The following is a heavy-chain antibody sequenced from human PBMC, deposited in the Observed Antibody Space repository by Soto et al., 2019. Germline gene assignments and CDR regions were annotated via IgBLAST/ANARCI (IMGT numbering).Heavy chain of an antibody. CDR1: GYTFTSYG. Sequence: QVQLVQSGAEVKKPGASVKVSCKASGYTFTSYGISWVRQAPGQGLEWMGWISAYNGNTNYAQKLQGRVTMTTDTSTSTAYMELRSLRSDDTAVYYCARATAYFWSGYSSNWLDPWGQGTLVTVSS. CDR3: ARATAYFWSGYSSNWLDP. V-gene: IGHV1-18*01. D-gene: IGHD3-3*01. J-gene: IGHJ5*02. CDR2: ISAYNGNT.